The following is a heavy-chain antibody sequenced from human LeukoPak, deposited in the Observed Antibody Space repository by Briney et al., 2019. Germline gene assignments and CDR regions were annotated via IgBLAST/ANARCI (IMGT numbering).Heavy chain of an antibody. CDR2: ISAYNGNT. J-gene: IGHJ5*02. CDR3: ARDRAGTLPSHYDILTGYSGWFDP. CDR1: GYIFTSYG. D-gene: IGHD3-9*01. V-gene: IGHV1-18*01. Sequence: ASVKVSCKASGYIFTSYGISWVRQAPGQGLEWMGWISAYNGNTNYAQKLQGRVTMTTDTSTSTAYMELRSLRSDDTAVYYCARDRAGTLPSHYDILTGYSGWFDPWGQGTLVTVSS.